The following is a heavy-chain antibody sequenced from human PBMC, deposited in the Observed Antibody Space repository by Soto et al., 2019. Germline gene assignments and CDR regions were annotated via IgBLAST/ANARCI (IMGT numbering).Heavy chain of an antibody. J-gene: IGHJ4*02. CDR1: VDTASSYY. CDR3: ARVSGYDFWTAYYPPQYYFDS. D-gene: IGHD3-3*01. Sequence: SSVRSVDTASSYYYNGMEESAGERTDTVGWISAYNGNTNYAQKLQGRVTMTTDTSTSTAYMELRSLSSDDTAVYYCARVSGYDFWTAYYPPQYYFDSWGQGTLVTVSS. V-gene: IGHV1-18*04. CDR2: ISAYNGNT.